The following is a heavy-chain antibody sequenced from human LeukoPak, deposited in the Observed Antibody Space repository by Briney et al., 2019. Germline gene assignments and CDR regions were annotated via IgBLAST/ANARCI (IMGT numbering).Heavy chain of an antibody. CDR1: GYTFTSYD. D-gene: IGHD3-22*01. J-gene: IGHJ5*02. V-gene: IGHV1-8*02. CDR2: MNPNSGNT. CDR3: ARGPYYYDSSGYLRNWFDP. Sequence: ASVKVSRKASGYTFTSYDINWVRQATGQGLEWMGWMNPNSGNTGYAQKFQGWVTMTRDTSISTAYMELSRLRSDDTAVYYCARGPYYYDSSGYLRNWFDPWGQGTLVTVSS.